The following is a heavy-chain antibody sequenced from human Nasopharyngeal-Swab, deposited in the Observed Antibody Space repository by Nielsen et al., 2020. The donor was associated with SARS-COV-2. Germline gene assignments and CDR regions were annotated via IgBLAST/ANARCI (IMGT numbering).Heavy chain of an antibody. Sequence: GSLRLSCAVYGGSFSGYYWSWIRQPPGKGLEWIGEINHSGSTNYNPSLKSRVTISVDTSKNQFSLKLSPVTAADTAVYYCARVARKFSDYWGQGTLVTVSS. D-gene: IGHD2-21*01. CDR2: INHSGST. CDR3: ARVARKFSDY. J-gene: IGHJ4*02. CDR1: GGSFSGYY. V-gene: IGHV4-34*01.